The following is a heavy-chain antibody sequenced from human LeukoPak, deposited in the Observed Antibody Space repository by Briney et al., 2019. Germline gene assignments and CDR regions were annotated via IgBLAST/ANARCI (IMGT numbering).Heavy chain of an antibody. D-gene: IGHD1-26*01. J-gene: IGHJ4*02. V-gene: IGHV4-39*01. Sequence: SETLSLTCIVSGGFISSSSYYWGWIRQPPGKGLEYIGSIYYSGSTYYNPSLKSRLTISVDTSKNQFSLKLSSVTAADTAVYYCARQGESYSSFDYWGRGTLVTVSS. CDR3: ARQGESYSSFDY. CDR1: GGFISSSSYY. CDR2: IYYSGST.